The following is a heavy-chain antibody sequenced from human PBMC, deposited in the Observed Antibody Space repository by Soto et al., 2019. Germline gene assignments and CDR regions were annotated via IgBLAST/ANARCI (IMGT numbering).Heavy chain of an antibody. CDR2: IYYSGST. J-gene: IGHJ4*02. Sequence: QVQLQESGPGLVKPSETLSLTCTVSGGSISSYYWSWIRQPPGKGLEWIGYIYYSGSTNYNPFLKSRVTISVDTSKNQFSLKLSSVTAADTAVYYCARSYYDSSGYPYWGQGTLVTVSS. CDR1: GGSISSYY. V-gene: IGHV4-59*01. CDR3: ARSYYDSSGYPY. D-gene: IGHD3-22*01.